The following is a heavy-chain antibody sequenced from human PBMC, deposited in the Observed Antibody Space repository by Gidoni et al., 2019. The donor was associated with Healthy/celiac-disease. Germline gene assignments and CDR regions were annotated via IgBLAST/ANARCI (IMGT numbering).Heavy chain of an antibody. CDR2: ISGSGGST. D-gene: IGHD2-2*03. J-gene: IGHJ4*02. CDR3: AKDMDIVVVPAAYSRYYYPPDY. V-gene: IGHV3-23*01. Sequence: EVQLLESGGGLVQPGGSLSLSCAASGFTFSSYALRWVRQAPGKGLEWVSAISGSGGSTYYADSVKGRFTISRDNSKNTLYLQMNSLRAEDTAVYYCAKDMDIVVVPAAYSRYYYPPDYWGQGTLVTVSS. CDR1: GFTFSSYA.